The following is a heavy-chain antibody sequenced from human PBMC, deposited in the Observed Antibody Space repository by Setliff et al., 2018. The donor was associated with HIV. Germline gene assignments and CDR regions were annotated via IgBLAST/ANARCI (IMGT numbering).Heavy chain of an antibody. Sequence: ASVKVSCKASGYTFTSYDISWVRQATGQGLEWMGWMNPDSGRTGYAQKFKGRVTMTWSTSTSTAYMEVRSLRSEDTAVYYCARGWRRSYYHYYMDVWGKGTTVTVSS. CDR1: GYTFTSYD. CDR2: MNPDSGRT. J-gene: IGHJ6*03. D-gene: IGHD5-12*01. V-gene: IGHV1-8*01. CDR3: ARGWRRSYYHYYMDV.